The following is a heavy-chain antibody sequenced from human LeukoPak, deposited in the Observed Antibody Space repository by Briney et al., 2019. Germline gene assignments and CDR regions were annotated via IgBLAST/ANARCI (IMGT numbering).Heavy chain of an antibody. CDR3: AKGQIYSNSFFDY. D-gene: IGHD4-11*01. CDR1: EFTFRNYA. J-gene: IGHJ4*02. Sequence: GGSLRLSCAASEFTFRNYAMSWVRQAPGGGLEWVSSISDRGEDTSYADSVKGRFTISRDNSKNTLYLQMNSLRAEDTAVYYCAKGQIYSNSFFDYWGQGTLVTVSS. V-gene: IGHV3-23*01. CDR2: ISDRGEDT.